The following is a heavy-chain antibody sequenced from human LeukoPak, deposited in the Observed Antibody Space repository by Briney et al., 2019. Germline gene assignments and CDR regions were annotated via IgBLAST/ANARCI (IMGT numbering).Heavy chain of an antibody. V-gene: IGHV3-30*18. CDR1: GFKLSTYG. Sequence: GGSLRLSCAASGFKLSTYGMHWVRQAPGKGLEWVAVMSFDGNLRYYADSVRGRFTISRDNSKNTLYLQMNSLRAEDTAVYYCAKDEYYYDSSGYDYWGQGTLVTVSS. J-gene: IGHJ4*02. CDR2: MSFDGNLR. D-gene: IGHD3-22*01. CDR3: AKDEYYYDSSGYDY.